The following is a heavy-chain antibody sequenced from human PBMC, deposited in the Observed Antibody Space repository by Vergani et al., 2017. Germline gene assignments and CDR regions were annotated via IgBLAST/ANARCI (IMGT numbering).Heavy chain of an antibody. J-gene: IGHJ4*02. D-gene: IGHD1-26*01. Sequence: QVQLQESGPGLVKPSETLSLTCTVSGDSVISTDHHRGWIRQPPGKGLEWIGGMDYSGSTSYNRALESRISISFETPKNQFSLRLTSVTPADTAVYYCASKRGACRAAYCHSYDFWGPGTLVGVSS. CDR3: ASKRGACRAAYCHSYDF. CDR2: MDYSGST. V-gene: IGHV4-39*01. CDR1: GDSVISTDHH.